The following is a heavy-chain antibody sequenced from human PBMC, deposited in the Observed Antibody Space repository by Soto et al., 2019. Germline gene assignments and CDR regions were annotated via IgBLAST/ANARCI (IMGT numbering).Heavy chain of an antibody. CDR3: AINMRPFWDGSYSPSISPDY. J-gene: IGHJ4*02. CDR2: ISYDGSNK. Sequence: GGSLRLSCAASGFTFSSYAMNWVRQAPGKGLEWVAIISYDGSNKYYADSVKGRFTISRDNSKNTLYLQMNSLTVEDTAVYYCAINMRPFWDGSYSPSISPDYWGQGTQVTVSS. D-gene: IGHD3-3*01. V-gene: IGHV3-30-3*01. CDR1: GFTFSSYA.